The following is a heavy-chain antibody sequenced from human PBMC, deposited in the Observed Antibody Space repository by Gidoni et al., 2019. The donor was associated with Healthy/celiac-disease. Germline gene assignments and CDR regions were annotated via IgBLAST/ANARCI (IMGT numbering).Heavy chain of an antibody. Sequence: EVQLVESGGGLVKPGGSLRLSCAASGFTFSSYSMNWVRQAPGKGLEWVSSISSSSSYIYYADSVKGRFTITRDNAKNSLYLQMNSLRAEDTAVYYCARGREALFYSITLAYYWGQGTLVTVSS. CDR3: ARGREALFYSITLAYY. D-gene: IGHD2-21*01. J-gene: IGHJ4*02. CDR2: ISSSSSYI. V-gene: IGHV3-21*01. CDR1: GFTFSSYS.